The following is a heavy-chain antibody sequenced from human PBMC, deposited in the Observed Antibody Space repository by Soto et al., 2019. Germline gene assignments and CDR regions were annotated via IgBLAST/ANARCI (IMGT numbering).Heavy chain of an antibody. V-gene: IGHV1-58*01. J-gene: IGHJ6*02. CDR2: IVVGSGNT. CDR1: GFSFTSSA. Sequence: GASVKVSCKASGFSFTSSAVQWVRQARGQRLEWIGWIVVGSGNTNYAQKFQERVTITRDMSTSTAYMELSSLRSEDTAVYYCAARTLPNGDPYYYGMDVWGQGTTVTVSS. CDR3: AARTLPNGDPYYYGMDV. D-gene: IGHD4-17*01.